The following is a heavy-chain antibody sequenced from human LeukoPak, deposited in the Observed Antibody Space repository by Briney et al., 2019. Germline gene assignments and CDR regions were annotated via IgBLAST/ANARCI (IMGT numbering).Heavy chain of an antibody. CDR1: GGTFSSYA. V-gene: IGHV1-69*13. Sequence: SVKVSCKASGGTFSSYAISWVRQAPGQGLEWMGGIIPIFGTANYAQKFQGRVTITADESTSTAYMELRSLRSDDTAVYYCARGSLGYSSSWYLWRFDPWGQGTLVTVSS. CDR2: IIPIFGTA. J-gene: IGHJ5*02. D-gene: IGHD6-13*01. CDR3: ARGSLGYSSSWYLWRFDP.